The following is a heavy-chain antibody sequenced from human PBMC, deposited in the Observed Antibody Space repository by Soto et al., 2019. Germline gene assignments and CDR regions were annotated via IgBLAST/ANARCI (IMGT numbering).Heavy chain of an antibody. J-gene: IGHJ3*02. CDR1: GGSIRSGDYY. V-gene: IGHV4-30-4*01. CDR2: IYYSGST. CDR3: ARSHHLLGPVAYCRADCSLRRGPDAFDI. Sequence: PSETLSLTCTVSGGSIRSGDYYWSWTRQPPGKGLEWIGYIYYSGSTYYNPSLKSRVTISVDTSKNQFSLKLSSVTAADTAVYYCARSHHLLGPVAYCRADCSLRRGPDAFDIWVQGTMVTVSS. D-gene: IGHD2-21*02.